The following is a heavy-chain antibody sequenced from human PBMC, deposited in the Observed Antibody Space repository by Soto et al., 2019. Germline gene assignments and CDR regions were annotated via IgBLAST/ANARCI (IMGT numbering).Heavy chain of an antibody. Sequence: GGSLRLSCAASVFAFSNCAMSWVRQAPGKGLEWVSTIKTSGDTTFYADPVKGRFTTSRDDSKNTLYLQMNSLRAEDTATYYCTKDVTGDIGADFWGQGTPVTVSS. V-gene: IGHV3-23*05. D-gene: IGHD2-21*02. J-gene: IGHJ4*02. CDR1: VFAFSNCA. CDR2: IKTSGDTT. CDR3: TKDVTGDIGADF.